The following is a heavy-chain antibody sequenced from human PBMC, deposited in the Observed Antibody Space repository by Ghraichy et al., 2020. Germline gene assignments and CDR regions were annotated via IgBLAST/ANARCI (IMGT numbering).Heavy chain of an antibody. J-gene: IGHJ6*03. CDR3: ARTAWGSGNYFFYMDV. CDR2: IYYSGSP. CDR1: GTSFTTYY. D-gene: IGHD3-10*01. Sequence: SETLSLTCDVSGTSFTTYYWSWIRQPPGKGLEWIGAIYYSGSPNYNPSLKSRVTISVDTSNNRFSLRLASVTAADTAVYYCARTAWGSGNYFFYMDVWGEGTSVTVS. V-gene: IGHV4-34*01.